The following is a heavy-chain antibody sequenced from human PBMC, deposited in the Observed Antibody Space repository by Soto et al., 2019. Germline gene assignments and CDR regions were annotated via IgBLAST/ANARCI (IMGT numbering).Heavy chain of an antibody. J-gene: IGHJ6*02. CDR2: ISYDGSNK. CDR1: GFTFSSYG. D-gene: IGHD2-8*01. Sequence: QVQLVESGGGVVQPGRSLRLSCAASGFTFSSYGMHWVRQAPGKGLEWVAVISYDGSNKYYADSVKGRFTISRDNSKNTRYLQMNSLRAEDTAVYYCAKCNGDIYYYYAMDVWGQGTTVTVSS. V-gene: IGHV3-30*18. CDR3: AKCNGDIYYYYAMDV.